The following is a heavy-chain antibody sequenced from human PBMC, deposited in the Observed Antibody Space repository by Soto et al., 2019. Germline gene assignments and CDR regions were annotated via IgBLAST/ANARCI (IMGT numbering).Heavy chain of an antibody. CDR1: GGTFSSYA. Sequence: SVKVSCKASGGTFSSYAISWVRQAPGQGLEWMGGIIPIFGTANYAQKFQGRVTITADESTSTAYMELSSLRSEDKAVYYCATLSDSSGSPVDYWGQGTLVTVSS. V-gene: IGHV1-69*13. CDR2: IIPIFGTA. CDR3: ATLSDSSGSPVDY. D-gene: IGHD3-22*01. J-gene: IGHJ4*02.